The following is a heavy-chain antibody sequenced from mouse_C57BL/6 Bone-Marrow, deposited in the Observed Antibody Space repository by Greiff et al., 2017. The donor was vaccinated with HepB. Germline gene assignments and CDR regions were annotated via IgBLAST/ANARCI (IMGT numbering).Heavy chain of an antibody. Sequence: QVQLQQPGTELVKPGASVKLSCKAYGYTFTSYWMHWVKQRPGQGLEWIGNINPSNGGTNYNEKFKSKATLTVDKSSSTAYMQLSSLTSEDSAVYYCARGATVVGYFDVWGTGTTVTVSS. CDR1: GYTFTSYW. J-gene: IGHJ1*03. D-gene: IGHD1-1*01. CDR3: ARGATVVGYFDV. V-gene: IGHV1-53*01. CDR2: INPSNGGT.